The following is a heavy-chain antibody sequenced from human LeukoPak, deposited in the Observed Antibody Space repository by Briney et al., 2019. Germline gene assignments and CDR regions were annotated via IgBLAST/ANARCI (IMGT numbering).Heavy chain of an antibody. V-gene: IGHV4-59*08. Sequence: SETLSPTCTVSGGSISSYYWSWIRQPPGKGLEWIGYIYYSGSTNYNPSLKSRVTISVDTSKNQFSLKLSSVTAADTAVYYCARLIDNWVYFDYWGQGTLVTVSS. J-gene: IGHJ4*02. CDR2: IYYSGST. CDR1: GGSISSYY. D-gene: IGHD1-20*01. CDR3: ARLIDNWVYFDY.